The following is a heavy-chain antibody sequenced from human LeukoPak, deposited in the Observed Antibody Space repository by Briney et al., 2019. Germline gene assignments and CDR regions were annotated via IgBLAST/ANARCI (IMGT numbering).Heavy chain of an antibody. D-gene: IGHD3-10*01. V-gene: IGHV3-30-3*01. Sequence: GGSLRLSCAASGFTFSSYAMHWVRQAPGKGLEWVAVISYDGSNKYYADSVKGRFTISRDNSKNTLYLQMNSLRAEDTAVYYCARDHCYGSVLDWWGQGTLVTVSS. CDR3: ARDHCYGSVLDW. CDR1: GFTFSSYA. J-gene: IGHJ4*02. CDR2: ISYDGSNK.